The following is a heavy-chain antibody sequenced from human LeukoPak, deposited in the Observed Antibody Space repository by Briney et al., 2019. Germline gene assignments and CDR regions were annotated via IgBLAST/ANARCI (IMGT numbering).Heavy chain of an antibody. J-gene: IGHJ4*02. D-gene: IGHD3-10*02. Sequence: GGSLRLSCAASGFTFSSYAMHWVRQAPGKGLEWVAVISYDGSNKYYADSVKGRFTISRDNSKNTLYLQMNSLRAEDTAVYYCARTYCSPGYYFDYWGQGTLVTVSS. V-gene: IGHV3-30-3*01. CDR1: GFTFSSYA. CDR2: ISYDGSNK. CDR3: ARTYCSPGYYFDY.